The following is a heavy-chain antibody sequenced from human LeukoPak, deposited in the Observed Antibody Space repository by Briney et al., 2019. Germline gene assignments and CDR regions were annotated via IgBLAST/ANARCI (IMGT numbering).Heavy chain of an antibody. CDR2: IYYSGST. V-gene: IGHV4-34*01. Sequence: PSETLSLTCAVYGGSFSGYYWSWIRQPPGKGLEWIGGIYYSGSTYYNPALKSRVTISVDTSKNPFSLNLNSVTAADTAVYYCARQQRDALFGVVMGFGFDYWGQGILVTVSS. D-gene: IGHD3-3*01. J-gene: IGHJ4*02. CDR3: ARQQRDALFGVVMGFGFDY. CDR1: GGSFSGYY.